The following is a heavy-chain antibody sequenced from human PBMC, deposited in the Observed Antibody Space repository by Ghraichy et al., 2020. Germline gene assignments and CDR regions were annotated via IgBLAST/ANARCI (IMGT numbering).Heavy chain of an antibody. Sequence: GGSLRLSCAASGFTFSSYAMSWVRQAPGKGLEWVSTISGNGDNTYYADSVKGRFTISRDNSKNTLYLQMNSLGAEDTAIFYCAKGRGFGGNSAYNYWGQGTLVTVSS. V-gene: IGHV3-23*01. CDR2: ISGNGDNT. CDR1: GFTFSSYA. CDR3: AKGRGFGGNSAYNY. D-gene: IGHD4-23*01. J-gene: IGHJ4*02.